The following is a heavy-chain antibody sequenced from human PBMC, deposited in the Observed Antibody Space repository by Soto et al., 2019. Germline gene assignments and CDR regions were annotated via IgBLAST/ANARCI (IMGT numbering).Heavy chain of an antibody. Sequence: ASVKGACKGAGYTFTIYGIGWGRQAPGQGLEWMGWISAYNGNTNYAQKLQGRVTLTTDTSTSTAYMDLRSLRSDDTAVYYCARGPHYYHGIDVSAQPPTVTVYS. CDR2: ISAYNGNT. CDR3: ARGPHYYHGIDV. J-gene: IGHJ6*02. CDR1: GYTFTIYG. V-gene: IGHV1-18*01.